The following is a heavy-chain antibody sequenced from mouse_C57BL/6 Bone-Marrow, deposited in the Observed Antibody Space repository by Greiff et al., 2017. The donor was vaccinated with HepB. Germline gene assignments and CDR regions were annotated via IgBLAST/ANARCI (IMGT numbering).Heavy chain of an antibody. V-gene: IGHV7-3*01. Sequence: EVQLQESGGGLVQPGGSLRLSCAASGFTFTDYYMSWVRQPPGKALEWLGFIRNKANGYTTEYSASVKGRFTISRDNSQSSLYLQMNALIADDSATYYCARRWPPNAMDYWGQGTSVSVSS. CDR2: IRNKANGYTT. CDR1: GFTFTDYY. D-gene: IGHD2-3*01. CDR3: ARRWPPNAMDY. J-gene: IGHJ4*01.